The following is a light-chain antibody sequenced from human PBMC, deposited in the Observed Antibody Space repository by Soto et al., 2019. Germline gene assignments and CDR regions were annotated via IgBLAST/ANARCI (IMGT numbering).Light chain of an antibody. J-gene: IGLJ1*01. Sequence: QSALTQPASVSGSPGQSITISCTGTSSDVGGYNYVSWYQQHPGKAPKFMIYDVSNRPSGVSNRFSGYKYGNTASLTISGLQAEDAAAYYCSSYTTSNTRQIVFGTGTKLTVL. CDR2: DVS. CDR1: SSDVGGYNY. CDR3: SSYTTSNTRQIV. V-gene: IGLV2-14*01.